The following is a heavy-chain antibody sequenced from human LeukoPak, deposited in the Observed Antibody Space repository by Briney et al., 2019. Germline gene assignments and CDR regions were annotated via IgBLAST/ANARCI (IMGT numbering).Heavy chain of an antibody. CDR3: ARVDRSSPSCHLGCHYYGMDV. V-gene: IGHV4-39*07. Sequence: SETLSLTCTVSGGSVSSSSYWWVWIRQPPGKGLEWIASVFYSGSAYYNPSLESRVTISVDTSKNQFSLKLSSVTAADTAVYYCARVDRSSPSCHLGCHYYGMDVWGQGTTVTVSS. J-gene: IGHJ6*02. D-gene: IGHD2-2*01. CDR1: GGSVSSSSYW. CDR2: VFYSGSA.